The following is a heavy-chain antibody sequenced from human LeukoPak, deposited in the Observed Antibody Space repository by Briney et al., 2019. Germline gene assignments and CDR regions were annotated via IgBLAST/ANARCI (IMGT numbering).Heavy chain of an antibody. Sequence: GGSLRLSCAASGFTFSSYWMSWVRQAPGKGLEWVAIIKQDGSEKYYVDSVKGRFTISRDNAKNSLYLQMNSLRAEDTAVYYCARVEVVMAAYFDYWGQGTLVTVSS. V-gene: IGHV3-7*01. D-gene: IGHD2-21*01. CDR1: GFTFSSYW. CDR3: ARVEVVMAAYFDY. J-gene: IGHJ4*02. CDR2: IKQDGSEK.